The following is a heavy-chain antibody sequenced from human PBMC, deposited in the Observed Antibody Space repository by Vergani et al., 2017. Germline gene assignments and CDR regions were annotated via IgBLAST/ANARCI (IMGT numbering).Heavy chain of an antibody. CDR1: GDRVSTKSAG. D-gene: IGHD3-22*01. Sequence: QVQLHQSGPGLVKPSQPLSLTCAISGDRVSTKSAGWNWIRQSPSRGLEWLGRTYFMSKWYNDYAASVKSRMTINSDTSKNLFSLQLQSVTPEDTAVYYCAREDISLTVEGANYMDIWGKGTTVTVSS. CDR3: AREDISLTVEGANYMDI. CDR2: TYFMSKWYN. V-gene: IGHV6-1*01. J-gene: IGHJ6*03.